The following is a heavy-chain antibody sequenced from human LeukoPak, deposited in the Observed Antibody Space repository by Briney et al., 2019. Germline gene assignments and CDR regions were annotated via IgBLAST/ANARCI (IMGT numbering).Heavy chain of an antibody. J-gene: IGHJ4*02. D-gene: IGHD1-14*01. Sequence: GRSLRLSCAASGFTFSSYGMHWVRQAPGKGLEWVAVIWYDGSNKDYADSVKGRFTISRDNSKNTLYLQMNSLRAEDTAVYYCAKGGLTRVYFDYWGQGTLVTVSS. CDR3: AKGGLTRVYFDY. V-gene: IGHV3-33*06. CDR1: GFTFSSYG. CDR2: IWYDGSNK.